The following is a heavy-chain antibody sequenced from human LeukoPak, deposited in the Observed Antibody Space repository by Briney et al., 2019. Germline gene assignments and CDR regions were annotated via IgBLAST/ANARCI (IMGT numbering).Heavy chain of an antibody. Sequence: PSETLSLTCTVSGGSISSSSYYWGWIRQPPGKGLEWIGSIYYSGSTYYNPSLKSRVTISVDTSKNQFSLKLSSVTAADTAVYYCARDYYGSGSPFYYYYYYMDVWGKGTTVTVSS. CDR2: IYYSGST. CDR1: GGSISSSSYY. J-gene: IGHJ6*03. CDR3: ARDYYGSGSPFYYYYYYMDV. D-gene: IGHD3-10*01. V-gene: IGHV4-39*07.